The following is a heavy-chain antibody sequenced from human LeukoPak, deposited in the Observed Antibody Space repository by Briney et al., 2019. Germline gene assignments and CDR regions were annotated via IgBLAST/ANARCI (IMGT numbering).Heavy chain of an antibody. CDR2: INPNSGGT. D-gene: IGHD2-2*01. CDR1: GYTFTGFY. J-gene: IGHJ4*02. CDR3: ARDLSISSTSCLSH. Sequence: ASVKVSCKASGYTFTGFYIHWVRQAPGQGLEWMGWINPNSGGTKYAQRFQGRVTMTRDASISTAYMELNSLRSDDTAVYHCARDLSISSTSCLSHWGQGTLVTVSS. V-gene: IGHV1-2*02.